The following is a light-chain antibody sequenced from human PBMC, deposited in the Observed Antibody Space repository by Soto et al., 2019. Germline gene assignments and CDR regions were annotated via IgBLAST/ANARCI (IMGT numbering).Light chain of an antibody. CDR2: DAS. Sequence: EVVLTQSPATLSLSPGERATLTCRASQSVSNFLAWYQQKPGQAPRILIYDASNRATVIPVRFSGSGSGADFTLTISSLEPEDFGLYYCQQRSDWFTFGQGTRLDIK. V-gene: IGKV3-11*01. CDR1: QSVSNF. J-gene: IGKJ5*01. CDR3: QQRSDWFT.